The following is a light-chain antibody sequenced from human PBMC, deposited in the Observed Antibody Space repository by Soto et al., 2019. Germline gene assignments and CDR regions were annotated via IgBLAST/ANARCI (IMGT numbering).Light chain of an antibody. CDR1: SSDVGDYNY. Sequence: QSALTQPPSASGSPGQSVTISCTGTSSDVGDYNYVSWYQQHPGKAPKLMIYDVSKRPSGVPDRFSGSKSGNTASLTISGLQAEDEADYYCCSYAGDYSYVFGTGTKLTVL. CDR3: CSYAGDYSYV. J-gene: IGLJ1*01. CDR2: DVS. V-gene: IGLV2-11*01.